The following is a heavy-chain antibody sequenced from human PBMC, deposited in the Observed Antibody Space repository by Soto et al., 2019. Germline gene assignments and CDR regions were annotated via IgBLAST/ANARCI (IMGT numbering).Heavy chain of an antibody. CDR2: MNPNSGNR. J-gene: IGHJ4*02. D-gene: IGHD2-15*01. Sequence: QVQLVQSGAEVKKPGASVKVSCKASGYTFTSNDINWVRQATGQGLEWMGWMNPNSGNRGYAQKFQGRVTMTRNTSISTAYMELSSLRSEDTAVYYCARALYGGTSEGTGSWGQGTLVTVSS. CDR1: GYTFTSND. CDR3: ARALYGGTSEGTGS. V-gene: IGHV1-8*01.